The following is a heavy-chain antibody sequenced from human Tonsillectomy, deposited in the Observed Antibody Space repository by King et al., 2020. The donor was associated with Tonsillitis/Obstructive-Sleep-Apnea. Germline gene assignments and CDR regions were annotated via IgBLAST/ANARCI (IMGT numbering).Heavy chain of an antibody. D-gene: IGHD3-3*01. J-gene: IGHJ5*02. CDR2: IIPIFGTA. CDR3: ARGGSTIFGVVISWFDP. Sequence: VKLVESGAEVKKPGSSVKVSCKASGGTFSSYAISWVRQAPGQGLEWMGGIIPIFGTANYAQKFQGRVTITADESTSTAYMELSSLRSEDTAVYYCARGGSTIFGVVISWFDPWGQGTLVTVSS. CDR1: GGTFSSYA. V-gene: IGHV1-69*01.